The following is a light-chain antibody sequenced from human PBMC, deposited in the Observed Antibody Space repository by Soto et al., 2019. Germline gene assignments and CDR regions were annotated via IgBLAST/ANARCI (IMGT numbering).Light chain of an antibody. CDR1: ALPKKY. J-gene: IGLJ1*01. CDR2: KDS. CDR3: LLADSSAPYV. Sequence: SYELTQPPSVSVSLGQMARITCSGEALPKKYAYWYQQKPGQFPVLVIYKDSERPSGIPERFSGSSSGTIVTLTISGVQAEDEADYYCLLADSSAPYVFGTGTKLTVL. V-gene: IGLV3-16*01.